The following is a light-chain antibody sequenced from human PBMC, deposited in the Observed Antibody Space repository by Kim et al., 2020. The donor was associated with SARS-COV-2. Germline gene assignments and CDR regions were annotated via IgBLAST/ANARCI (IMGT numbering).Light chain of an antibody. CDR2: SNN. Sequence: ELTQPPSASGTPGQRVTISCSGSTSNIGSNTVNWYQQLPGTAPKLLIYSNNQRPSGVPDRFSGSKSGTSASLAISGLQSEDEADYYCAAWDDRLNGWVFGGGTKLTVL. J-gene: IGLJ3*02. CDR3: AAWDDRLNGWV. V-gene: IGLV1-44*01. CDR1: TSNIGSNT.